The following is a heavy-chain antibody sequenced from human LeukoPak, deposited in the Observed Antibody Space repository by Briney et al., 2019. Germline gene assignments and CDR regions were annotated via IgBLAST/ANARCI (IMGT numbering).Heavy chain of an antibody. D-gene: IGHD6-19*01. V-gene: IGHV4-39*01. J-gene: IGHJ4*02. Sequence: SETPSLTCTVSGGSISSTSYYWGWIRQPPGKGLEWIGSIYYSGSTYYNPSLKSRVTISVDTSKNQFSLKLSSVTAADTAVYYCARRPGGAAVAVPYFDYWGQGTLVTVSS. CDR3: ARRPGGAAVAVPYFDY. CDR1: GGSISSTSYY. CDR2: IYYSGST.